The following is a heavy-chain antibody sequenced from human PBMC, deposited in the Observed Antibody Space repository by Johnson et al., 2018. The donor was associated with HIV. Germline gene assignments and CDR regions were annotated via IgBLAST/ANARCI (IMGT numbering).Heavy chain of an antibody. V-gene: IGHV3-66*01. CDR2: IYSGGST. CDR1: GFTVSSNY. D-gene: IGHD6-19*01. J-gene: IGHJ3*02. CDR3: AATVAGIPTGAFDI. Sequence: VQLVESGGSVVRPGGSLRLSCAASGFTVSSNYMSWVRQAPGKGLESVAVIYSGGSTYYADPVQGRFTISRDNAKNTLYLQMNSLRAEDKAVYYCAATVAGIPTGAFDIWGQGTMVTVSS.